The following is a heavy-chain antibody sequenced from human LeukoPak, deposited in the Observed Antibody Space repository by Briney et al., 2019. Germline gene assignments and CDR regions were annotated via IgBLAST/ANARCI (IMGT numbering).Heavy chain of an antibody. D-gene: IGHD3-10*01. Sequence: KTSEILSLTCAVYGGSFSGYYWSWIRQPPGKGLEWIGEINHSGSTNYNPSLKSRVTISVDTSKNQFSLKLSSVTAADTAVYYCAKGITMVRGVISHGMDVWGQGTTVTVSS. CDR1: GGSFSGYY. J-gene: IGHJ6*02. CDR3: AKGITMVRGVISHGMDV. V-gene: IGHV4-34*01. CDR2: INHSGST.